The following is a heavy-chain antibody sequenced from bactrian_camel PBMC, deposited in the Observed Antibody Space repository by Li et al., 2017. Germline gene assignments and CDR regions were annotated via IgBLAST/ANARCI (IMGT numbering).Heavy chain of an antibody. V-gene: IGHV3S40*01. CDR3: VREYGGSGSIGY. J-gene: IGHJ4*01. CDR1: GFRFSDAD. D-gene: IGHD6*01. CDR2: INSDGSST. Sequence: VQLVESGGGLVQPGGSLKLSCAASGFRFSDADMNWVRQSPGEGLEWVSAINSDGSSTYYADSVKGRFTISRDNAKNTLYLQMSSVKPEDTAVYYCVREYGGSGSIGYWGQGTQVTVS.